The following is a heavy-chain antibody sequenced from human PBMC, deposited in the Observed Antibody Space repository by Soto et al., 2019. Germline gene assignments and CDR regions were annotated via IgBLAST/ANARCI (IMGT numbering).Heavy chain of an antibody. CDR2: IYWNDDK. CDR1: GFSLSTSGVG. D-gene: IGHD6-13*01. Sequence: SGPTLVNPTQTLTLTCTFSGFSLSTSGVGVGWIRQPPGKALEWLALIYWNDDKRYSPSLKSRLTITKYTSKNQLVLTMTNMDPVDTATYYCAHRRVYSSRGSTSGGVDYWGQGTLVTVSS. V-gene: IGHV2-5*01. J-gene: IGHJ4*02. CDR3: AHRRVYSSRGSTSGGVDY.